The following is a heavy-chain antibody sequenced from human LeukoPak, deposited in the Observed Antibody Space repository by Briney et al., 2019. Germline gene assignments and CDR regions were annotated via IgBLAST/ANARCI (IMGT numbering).Heavy chain of an antibody. J-gene: IGHJ2*01. CDR1: GFTFDDYA. Sequence: GGSLRLSCAASGFTFDDYAMHWVRQAPGKGLEWVSGISWNSGSIGYADSVKGRFTISRDNAKNSLYLQMNSLRAEDTALYYCAKGSSGGRHWYFDLWGRGTLVTVSS. V-gene: IGHV3-9*01. D-gene: IGHD2-15*01. CDR2: ISWNSGSI. CDR3: AKGSSGGRHWYFDL.